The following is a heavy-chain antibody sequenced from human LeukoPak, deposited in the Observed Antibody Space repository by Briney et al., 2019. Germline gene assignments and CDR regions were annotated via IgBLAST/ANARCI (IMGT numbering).Heavy chain of an antibody. J-gene: IGHJ4*02. CDR2: IYHSGST. D-gene: IGHD1-20*01. CDR1: GYSISSGYY. CDR3: ARPNWNDDFDY. Sequence: SETLSLTCAVSGYSISSGYYWGWIRQLPGKGLEWIGSIYHSGSTYYNPSLKSRVTISVDTSKNQFSLKLSSVTAADTAVYYCARPNWNDDFDYWGQGTLVTVSS. V-gene: IGHV4-38-2*01.